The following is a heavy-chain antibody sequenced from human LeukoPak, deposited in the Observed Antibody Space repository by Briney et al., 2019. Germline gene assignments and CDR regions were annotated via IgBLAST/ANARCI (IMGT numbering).Heavy chain of an antibody. J-gene: IGHJ3*02. CDR1: GFTFSNYG. V-gene: IGHV3-30*02. D-gene: IGHD3-22*01. CDR2: IRFDGSTK. CDR3: ARESIVVAALNDAFDI. Sequence: GGSLRLSCATSGFTFSNYGMHWVRQAPGKGLEWVAFIRFDGSTKYYADSVKGRFTISRDNSKNTLYLQMNSLRAEDTAVYYCARESIVVAALNDAFDIWGQGTMVTVSS.